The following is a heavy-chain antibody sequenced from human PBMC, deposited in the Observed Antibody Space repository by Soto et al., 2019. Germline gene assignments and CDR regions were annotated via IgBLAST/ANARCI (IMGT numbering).Heavy chain of an antibody. D-gene: IGHD3-3*01. CDR1: GGSISSSSYY. J-gene: IGHJ6*02. CDR2: IYYSGST. CDR3: ARQLNGYDFWSGYYYYYYGMDV. Sequence: SETLSLTCTVSGGSISSSSYYWGWIRQPPXKGLEGIGSIYYSGSTYYNPSLKSRVTISVDTSKNQFSLKLSSVTAADTAVYYCARQLNGYDFWSGYYYYYYGMDVWGQGTTVTVSS. V-gene: IGHV4-39*01.